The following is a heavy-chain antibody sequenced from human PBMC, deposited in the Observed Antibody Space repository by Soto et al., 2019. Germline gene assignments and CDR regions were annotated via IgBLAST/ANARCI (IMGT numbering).Heavy chain of an antibody. V-gene: IGHV4-4*02. J-gene: IGHJ1*01. Sequence: QVQLQESGPRLVKPSGALSLTCTVSGGSISSNNWWTWVRQPPGKGLEWIGEIYHSGDTNYKPSLETSVSSSVDKSKNQTSLRLNSVPAADTAVYYCASEPYSNYVGWIEFWGQGALGTVSS. CDR1: GGSISSNNW. CDR3: ASEPYSNYVGWIEF. D-gene: IGHD4-4*01. CDR2: IYHSGDT.